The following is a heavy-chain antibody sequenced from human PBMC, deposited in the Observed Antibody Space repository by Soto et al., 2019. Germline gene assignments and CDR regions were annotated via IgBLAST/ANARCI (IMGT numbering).Heavy chain of an antibody. V-gene: IGHV3-74*01. J-gene: IGHJ4*02. CDR2: INGDGNTI. CDR1: GVKSGPFC. Sequence: PGGPLRHSCAASGVKSGPFCLLWVRQAPGKGLVWVSHINGDGNTIVYADSVGGRFTISRDNAKSTLFLQMNSLRVEDTAVYYCAKVLHGGAMPGPDYWGQGP. CDR3: AKVLHGGAMPGPDY. D-gene: IGHD3-16*01.